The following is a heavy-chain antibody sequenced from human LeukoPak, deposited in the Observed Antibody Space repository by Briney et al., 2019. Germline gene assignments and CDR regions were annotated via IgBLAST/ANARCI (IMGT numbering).Heavy chain of an antibody. V-gene: IGHV4-4*02. Sequence: PSETLSLTCGVSGGSVSSTNWWTWIRQPPGKGLEWIGEVHLDGRTNFNPSLKSRLTMSVDLSENHISLKLTSVTAADTAVYYCAREGGFYRPLDYSGQGTLVTVSS. CDR1: GGSVSSTNW. CDR3: AREGGFYRPLDY. J-gene: IGHJ4*02. CDR2: VHLDGRT. D-gene: IGHD6-25*01.